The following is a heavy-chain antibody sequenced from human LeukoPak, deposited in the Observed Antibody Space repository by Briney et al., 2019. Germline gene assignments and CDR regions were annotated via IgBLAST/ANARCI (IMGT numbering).Heavy chain of an antibody. CDR3: ARVFVAVAGTSSGWFDP. V-gene: IGHV3-7*01. Sequence: GGSLRLSCAASGFTFSSYWMSWVRQAPGKGLEWVANIKQDGSEKYYVDSVKGRFTISRDNAKNSLYLQMNSLRAEDTAVYYCARVFVAVAGTSSGWFDPWGQGTLVTVSS. D-gene: IGHD6-19*01. CDR1: GFTFSSYW. CDR2: IKQDGSEK. J-gene: IGHJ5*02.